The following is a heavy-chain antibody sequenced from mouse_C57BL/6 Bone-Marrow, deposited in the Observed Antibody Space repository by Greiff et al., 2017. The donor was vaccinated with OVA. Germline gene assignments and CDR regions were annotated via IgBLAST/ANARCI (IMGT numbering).Heavy chain of an antibody. CDR1: GFTFSDYY. Sequence: EVQLVESEGGLVQPGRSMKLSCTASGFTFSDYYMAWVRQVPEKGLEWVANINYDGSSTYYLDSLKSRFIISRDNAKNILYLQMSSLKSEDTATYYCAREDYYGSSYGFFDYWGQGTTLTVSS. CDR2: INYDGSST. CDR3: AREDYYGSSYGFFDY. V-gene: IGHV5-16*01. D-gene: IGHD1-1*01. J-gene: IGHJ2*01.